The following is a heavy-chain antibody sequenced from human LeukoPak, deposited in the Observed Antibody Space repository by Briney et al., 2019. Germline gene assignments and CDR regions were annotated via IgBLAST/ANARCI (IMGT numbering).Heavy chain of an antibody. CDR3: AREVAEGYRNVQLTL. J-gene: IGHJ4*02. D-gene: IGHD4-11*01. CDR1: GYTFTSFY. V-gene: IGHV1-46*01. CDR2: INPSGGST. Sequence: ASVKVSCKASGYTFTSFYIHWVRQAPGQGLEGMGIINPSGGSTSYPQKFQGRVTMTRDTSTSTVYMELSSLRSEDTAVYYCAREVAEGYRNVQLTLWGQGTLVTVSS.